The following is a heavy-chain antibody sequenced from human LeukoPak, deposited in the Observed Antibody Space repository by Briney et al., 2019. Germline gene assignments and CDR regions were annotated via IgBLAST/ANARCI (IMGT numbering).Heavy chain of an antibody. D-gene: IGHD2-2*01. CDR2: IDSSGKTI. CDR3: SAVDETSLHY. V-gene: IGHV3-48*03. Sequence: GGSLRLSCAASRFTFSNYEMNCVRPDPGEGLKWISYIDSSGKTIYYADSVKGGFPLSTDHTKNSVYIQINIHRAADTAVYYSSAVDETSLHYSGEGALFTVS. CDR1: RFTFSNYE. J-gene: IGHJ4*02.